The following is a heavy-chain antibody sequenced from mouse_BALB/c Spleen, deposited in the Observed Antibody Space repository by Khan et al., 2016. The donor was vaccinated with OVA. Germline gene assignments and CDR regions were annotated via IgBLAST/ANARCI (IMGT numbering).Heavy chain of an antibody. CDR1: GYSITSDYA. J-gene: IGHJ2*01. V-gene: IGHV3-2*02. CDR3: ARVYGGDFDY. CDR2: ISYSGNT. D-gene: IGHD1-1*01. Sequence: EVQLLESGPGLVKPSQSLSLTCTVTGYSITSDYAWNWIRQFPGSKLEWMGFISYSGNTNYNPSLKSRFSITRDTSKNQFFLQLNSVTTEDTATYYCARVYGGDFDYWGQGTTLTVSS.